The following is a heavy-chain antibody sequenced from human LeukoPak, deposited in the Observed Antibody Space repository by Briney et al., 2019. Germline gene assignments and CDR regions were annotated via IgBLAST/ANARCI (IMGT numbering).Heavy chain of an antibody. V-gene: IGHV3-9*01. Sequence: PGRSLRLSCAASGFTFDDYAMHWVRQAPGKGLGWVSGISWNSGSIGYADSVKGRFTIPRDNAKNSLYLQMNSLRAEDTALYYCAKDAGIAVAGTKFDYWGQGTLVTVSS. CDR3: AKDAGIAVAGTKFDY. CDR2: ISWNSGSI. CDR1: GFTFDDYA. J-gene: IGHJ4*02. D-gene: IGHD6-19*01.